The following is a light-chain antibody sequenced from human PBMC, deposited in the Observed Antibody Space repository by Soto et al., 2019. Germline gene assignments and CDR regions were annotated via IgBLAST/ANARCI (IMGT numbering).Light chain of an antibody. J-gene: IGKJ1*01. CDR3: QQYNNWLRT. CDR1: QSVSNY. Sequence: EIVMTQSPATLSVSQGERATLSCRASQSVSNYLAWYQQKPGQAPRLLISDASTRATGIPARFSGSGSGTEFTLTISSLQSEDFAVYYCQQYNNWLRTFGQGTKVDIK. V-gene: IGKV3-15*01. CDR2: DAS.